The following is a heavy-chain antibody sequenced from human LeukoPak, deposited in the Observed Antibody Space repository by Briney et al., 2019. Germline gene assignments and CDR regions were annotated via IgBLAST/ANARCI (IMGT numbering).Heavy chain of an antibody. V-gene: IGHV4-39*07. CDR2: IYYSGST. J-gene: IGHJ4*02. CDR3: AREVGARFSYIDY. CDR1: GGSISSSSYY. D-gene: IGHD1-26*01. Sequence: PSETLSLTCTVSGGSISSSSYYWGWIRQPPGKGLEWIGSIYYSGSTYYNPSLKSRVTISVDTSKNQFSLKLSSVTAADTAVYYCAREVGARFSYIDYWGQGTLVTVSS.